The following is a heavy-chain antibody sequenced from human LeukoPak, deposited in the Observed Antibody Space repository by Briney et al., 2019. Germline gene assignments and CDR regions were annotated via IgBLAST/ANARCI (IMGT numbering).Heavy chain of an antibody. Sequence: ASVKVSCKASGYASTSYGISWVRQAPGQGLEWMGWISAYNGNTNYAQKLQGRVTMTTDTSTSTAYMELRSLRSDDTAVYYCARVRSTSCYAPTDYWGQGTLVTVSS. CDR2: ISAYNGNT. J-gene: IGHJ4*02. CDR3: ARVRSTSCYAPTDY. D-gene: IGHD2-2*01. CDR1: GYASTSYG. V-gene: IGHV1-18*01.